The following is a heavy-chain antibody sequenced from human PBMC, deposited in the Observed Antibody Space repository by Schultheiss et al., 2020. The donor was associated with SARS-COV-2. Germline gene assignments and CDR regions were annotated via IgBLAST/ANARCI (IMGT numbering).Heavy chain of an antibody. J-gene: IGHJ4*03. CDR3: ARVLGLVGASPFDS. D-gene: IGHD1-26*01. Sequence: SVKVSCKASGYTFTGYYMHWVRQAPGQGLEWMGGIIPIFGTANYAQKFQGRVTITADESTSTAYMELRSLRSDDTAVYYCARVLGLVGASPFDSWGQGTMVTVSS. V-gene: IGHV1-69*13. CDR1: GYTFTGYY. CDR2: IIPIFGTA.